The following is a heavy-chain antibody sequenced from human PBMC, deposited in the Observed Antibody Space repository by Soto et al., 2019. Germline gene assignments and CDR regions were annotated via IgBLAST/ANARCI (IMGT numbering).Heavy chain of an antibody. V-gene: IGHV6-1*01. J-gene: IGHJ5*02. CDR3: ARDPDCSGGSCYSMRFDP. CDR1: GDSVSSNSAA. Sequence: SQTLSLTCAISGDSVSSNSAAWNWIRQSPSRGLEWLGRTYYRSKWYNDYAVSVKSRITINPETSKNQFSLQLNSVTPEDTAVYYCARDPDCSGGSCYSMRFDPWGQGTLVTVSS. D-gene: IGHD2-15*01. CDR2: TYYRSKWYN.